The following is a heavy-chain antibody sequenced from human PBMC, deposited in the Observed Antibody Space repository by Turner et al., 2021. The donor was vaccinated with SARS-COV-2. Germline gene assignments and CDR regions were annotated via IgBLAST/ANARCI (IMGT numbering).Heavy chain of an antibody. V-gene: IGHV3-30-3*01. D-gene: IGHD3-10*01. Sequence: QVQLVASGGGLVQPGMTLRLSCAASGFTLSSYVMHWVRQAPGKGMEWVAGISYDGSNKYYADSVKGRFTISRDNSKNTLYLQMNSLRAEDTAVYYCARDSGDFDYWGQGTLVTVSS. CDR3: ARDSGDFDY. J-gene: IGHJ4*02. CDR2: ISYDGSNK. CDR1: GFTLSSYV.